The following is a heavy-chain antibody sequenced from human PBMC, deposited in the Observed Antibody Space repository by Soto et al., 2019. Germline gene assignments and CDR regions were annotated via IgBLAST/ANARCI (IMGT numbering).Heavy chain of an antibody. CDR3: SRAAYYDFLSDSPTIIDY. J-gene: IGHJ4*02. D-gene: IGHD3-3*01. V-gene: IGHV4-59*01. CDR1: GGSIGTYY. CDR2: MFYSGNT. Sequence: QVHLQESGPGLVKPSETLSLTCTVSGGSIGTYYWGWIRQPPGKGLEWIGYMFYSGNTKYNPSLKSRVTNSIDQANLQFPLNLTSWTAVDTAGYYCSRAAYYDFLSDSPTIIDYWGQGILVT.